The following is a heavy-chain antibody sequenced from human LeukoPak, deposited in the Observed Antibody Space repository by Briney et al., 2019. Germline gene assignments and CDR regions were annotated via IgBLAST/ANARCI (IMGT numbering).Heavy chain of an antibody. Sequence: GASVKVSCKASGYTLTSYGISWVRQAPGQGLEWMGWISAYNGNTNYAQKLQGRVTMTTDTSTSTAYMELRSLRSDDTAVYYCARDDGGGSSRDAFDIWGQGTMVTVSS. CDR2: ISAYNGNT. CDR1: GYTLTSYG. J-gene: IGHJ3*02. V-gene: IGHV1-18*01. CDR3: ARDDGGGSSRDAFDI. D-gene: IGHD2-15*01.